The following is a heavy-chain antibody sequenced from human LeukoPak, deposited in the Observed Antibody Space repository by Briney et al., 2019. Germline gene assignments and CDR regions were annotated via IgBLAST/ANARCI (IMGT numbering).Heavy chain of an antibody. J-gene: IGHJ5*02. CDR3: ARHGVDNSGSYFGNWFDP. D-gene: IGHD1-26*01. V-gene: IGHV4-59*08. Sequence: SETLSLTCSVSGGSIRSYYWSWIRQPPGKGLEWIGYVYDSGSTNHNPSLKSRVAMSVDTSKNQVSLRLTSVTAADTAVYYCARHGVDNSGSYFGNWFDPWGQGTLVTVSS. CDR2: VYDSGST. CDR1: GGSIRSYY.